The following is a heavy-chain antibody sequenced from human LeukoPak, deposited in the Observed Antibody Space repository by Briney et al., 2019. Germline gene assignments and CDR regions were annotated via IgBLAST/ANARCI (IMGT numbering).Heavy chain of an antibody. Sequence: PSETLSLTCAVSGGSISSGGYSWSWIRQPPGKGLEWIGYIYHSGSTYYNPSLKSRVTISVDTSKNQFSLKLSSVTAADTAVYYCASLSRPGYCSSTSCYGWGQGTLVTVSS. CDR1: GGSISSGGYS. CDR3: ASLSRPGYCSSTSCYG. D-gene: IGHD2-2*01. CDR2: IYHSGST. J-gene: IGHJ4*02. V-gene: IGHV4-30-2*02.